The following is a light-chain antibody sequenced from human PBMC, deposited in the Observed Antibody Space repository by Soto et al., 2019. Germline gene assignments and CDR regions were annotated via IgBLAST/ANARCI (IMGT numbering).Light chain of an antibody. Sequence: DIQITNSPSTLSASVGDRVTITCRASQTISSLLAWYQLKPGRAPKLLIYKASTLKSGVPSRFSGSGSGTEFTLTISILQPDAFATYCSQQYDGYSGAFGQATEV. CDR3: QQYDGYSGA. J-gene: IGKJ1*01. CDR2: KAS. V-gene: IGKV1-5*03. CDR1: QTISSL.